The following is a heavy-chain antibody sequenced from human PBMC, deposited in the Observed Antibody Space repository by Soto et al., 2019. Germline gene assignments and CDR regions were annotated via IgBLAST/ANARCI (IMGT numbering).Heavy chain of an antibody. V-gene: IGHV1-3*01. Sequence: QVQLVQSGAEVKKPGASVKVSCKASGYTFTSYALHWVRQAPGQRLEWMGWINAGNGNTKYSQKFQGRVTITRDTSASTAYMELSSLRSEVTAVYYCARRSDHNWFDPWGQGTLVTVSS. CDR1: GYTFTSYA. CDR2: INAGNGNT. CDR3: ARRSDHNWFDP. J-gene: IGHJ5*02.